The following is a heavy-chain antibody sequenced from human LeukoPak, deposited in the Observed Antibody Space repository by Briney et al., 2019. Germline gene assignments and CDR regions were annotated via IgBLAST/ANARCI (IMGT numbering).Heavy chain of an antibody. Sequence: SETLSLTCTVSGGSISSYYWSWIRQPPGKGLEWIGYIYYSGSTNYNPSLKSRVTISVDTSKDQFSLKLSSVTAADTAVYYCARFGWLRSDWFDYWGQGTLVTVSS. V-gene: IGHV4-59*01. CDR3: ARFGWLRSDWFDY. CDR1: GGSISSYY. J-gene: IGHJ4*02. CDR2: IYYSGST. D-gene: IGHD5-12*01.